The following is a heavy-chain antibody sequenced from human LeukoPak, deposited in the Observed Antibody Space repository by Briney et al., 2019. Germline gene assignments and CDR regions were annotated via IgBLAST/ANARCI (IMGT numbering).Heavy chain of an antibody. CDR2: IYYSGST. D-gene: IGHD3-10*01. Sequence: SETLSLTCTVSGGSISSSSYYWGWIRQPPGKGLEWIGSIYYSGSTYYNPSLKSRVTISVDTSKNQFSLKLSSVTAADTAVYYCARGKVLMVRETTSGLDYWGQGTLVTVSS. J-gene: IGHJ4*02. CDR1: GGSISSSSYY. V-gene: IGHV4-39*01. CDR3: ARGKVLMVRETTSGLDY.